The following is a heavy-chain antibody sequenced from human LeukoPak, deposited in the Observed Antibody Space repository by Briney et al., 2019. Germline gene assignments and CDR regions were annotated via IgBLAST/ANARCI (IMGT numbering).Heavy chain of an antibody. J-gene: IGHJ4*02. CDR3: AKGRVVGPYYFDY. Sequence: GGSLRLSCAASGFTFSSYAMSWVRQAPGKGLEWVSAISGSGGSTYYADSVKGRFTISRDNSKNTPYLQMNSLRAKDTAVYYCAKGRVVGPYYFDYWGQGTLVTVSS. CDR2: ISGSGGST. V-gene: IGHV3-23*01. D-gene: IGHD2-2*01. CDR1: GFTFSSYA.